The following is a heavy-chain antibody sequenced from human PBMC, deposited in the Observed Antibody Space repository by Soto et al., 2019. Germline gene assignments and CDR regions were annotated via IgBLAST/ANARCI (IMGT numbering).Heavy chain of an antibody. J-gene: IGHJ6*02. CDR3: ARDRAKGQQLVPPYHYYGLDV. D-gene: IGHD6-13*01. V-gene: IGHV1-69*13. Sequence: SVKVSCKASGGTFSSYAISWVRQAPGQGLEWMGGIIPIFGTANYAQKFQGRVTITADESTSTAYMELSSLRSEDTAVYYCARDRAKGQQLVPPYHYYGLDVWGQGTTVTVSS. CDR1: GGTFSSYA. CDR2: IIPIFGTA.